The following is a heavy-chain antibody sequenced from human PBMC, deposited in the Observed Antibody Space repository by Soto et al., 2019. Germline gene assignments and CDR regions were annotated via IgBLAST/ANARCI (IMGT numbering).Heavy chain of an antibody. Sequence: SETLSLTCTVSGGSISSGGYYWSWIRQHPGKGLEWIGYIYYSGSTYYNPSLKSRVTISVDTSKNQFSLKLSSVTAADTAVYFCASDTSCACDDHRVFDYWGQGALVTVSS. CDR3: ASDTSCACDDHRVFDY. CDR1: GGSISSGGYY. J-gene: IGHJ4*01. CDR2: IYYSGST. V-gene: IGHV4-31*03. D-gene: IGHD2-21*01.